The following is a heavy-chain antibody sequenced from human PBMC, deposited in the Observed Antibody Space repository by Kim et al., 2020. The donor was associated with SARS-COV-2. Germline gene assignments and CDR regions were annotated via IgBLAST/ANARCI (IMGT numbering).Heavy chain of an antibody. D-gene: IGHD6-13*01. J-gene: IGHJ4*02. CDR3: ALSKSNSWHYFDY. V-gene: IGHV3-30*09. Sequence: YADSVKGRFAISRDDSQNTLFLQMASLRAEDTAVFYCALSKSNSWHYFDYWGRGTLVIVSS.